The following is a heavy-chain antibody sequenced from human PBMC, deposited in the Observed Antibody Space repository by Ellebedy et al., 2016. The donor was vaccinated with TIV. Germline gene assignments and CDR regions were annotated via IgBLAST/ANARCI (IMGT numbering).Heavy chain of an antibody. D-gene: IGHD1-26*01. CDR2: IYYSGRT. Sequence: SETLSLXCNVSGDSISNNDYYWGWIRQPPGKGLEWIGSIYYSGRTHYNPSLKSRVTISVDTSKSQFSLKLSSVTAADTAVYYCTKVGWELAHFDYWGQGTLVTVSS. V-gene: IGHV4-39*07. CDR3: TKVGWELAHFDY. CDR1: GDSISNNDYY. J-gene: IGHJ4*02.